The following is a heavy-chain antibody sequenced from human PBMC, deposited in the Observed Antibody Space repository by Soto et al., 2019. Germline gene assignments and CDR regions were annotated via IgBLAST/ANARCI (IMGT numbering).Heavy chain of an antibody. CDR2: ISGSGGST. CDR1: GFTFSSYA. Sequence: EVQLLESGGGLVQPGGSLRLSCAASGFTFSSYAMSWVRQAPGKGLEWVSAISGSGGSTYYADSVKGRFTISRDNSKNTLYLQMNSLRAEDTAVYYCAKARYSSSWYEGSPFDYWGQGTLVTVSS. J-gene: IGHJ4*02. CDR3: AKARYSSSWYEGSPFDY. V-gene: IGHV3-23*01. D-gene: IGHD6-13*01.